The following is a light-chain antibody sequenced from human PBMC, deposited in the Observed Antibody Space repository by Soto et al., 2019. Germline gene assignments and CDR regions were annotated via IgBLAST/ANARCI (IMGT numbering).Light chain of an antibody. CDR2: DAS. J-gene: IGKJ5*01. CDR3: QQRSIWPPT. CDR1: QSVSSY. V-gene: IGKV3-11*01. Sequence: EIVLTQSPATLSLSPGERATLSCRASQSVSSYLDWYQQKPGQAPRLLVYDASNRATGIPARFSGSGSGTDFILTINSLEPEDFAVYYCQQRSIWPPTFGQGTRLEIK.